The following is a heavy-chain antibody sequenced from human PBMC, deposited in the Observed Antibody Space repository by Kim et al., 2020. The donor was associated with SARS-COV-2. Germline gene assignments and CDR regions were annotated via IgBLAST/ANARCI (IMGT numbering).Heavy chain of an antibody. V-gene: IGHV3-64D*06. J-gene: IGHJ4*02. CDR3: VKLLTPYYYGSGSPFDY. D-gene: IGHD3-10*01. Sequence: VKGRFTISRDNSKNTLYLQMSSLRTEDTAVYYCVKLLTPYYYGSGSPFDYWGQGTLVTVSS.